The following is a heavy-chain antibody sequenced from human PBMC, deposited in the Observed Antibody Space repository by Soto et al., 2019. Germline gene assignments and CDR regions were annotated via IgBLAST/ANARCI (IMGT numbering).Heavy chain of an antibody. CDR3: AKERGSGWSFDF. Sequence: GGSLRLSCAASGFTFSTYAMNWVRQAPGKGLEWVSGISGSGDSTYYADSVKGRFTVSRDNSKNTLYLQMNSLRAEDTAVFYCAKERGSGWSFDFWGQGTLVTGSS. D-gene: IGHD6-19*01. V-gene: IGHV3-23*01. CDR1: GFTFSTYA. CDR2: ISGSGDST. J-gene: IGHJ4*02.